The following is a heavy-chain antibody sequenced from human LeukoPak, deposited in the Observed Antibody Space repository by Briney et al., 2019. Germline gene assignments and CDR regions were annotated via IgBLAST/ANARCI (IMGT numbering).Heavy chain of an antibody. CDR2: IRYDGSNK. CDR1: EFTFSSYG. CDR3: ARDRSYASGSYCYFDY. V-gene: IGHV3-30*02. D-gene: IGHD3-10*01. Sequence: PGGSLRLSCAASEFTFSSYGMHWVRQAPGKGLEWVAFIRYDGSNKYYADSVKGRFTVSRDNSKNTLYLQMNSLRAEDTAVYYCARDRSYASGSYCYFDYWGQGTLVTVSS. J-gene: IGHJ4*02.